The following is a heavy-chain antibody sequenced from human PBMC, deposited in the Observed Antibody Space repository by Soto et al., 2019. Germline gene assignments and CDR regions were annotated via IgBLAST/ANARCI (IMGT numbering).Heavy chain of an antibody. CDR3: AIWLEFKVAVAGVDY. Sequence: QVQLVESGGGVVKPGRSLRLSCEASGFTFSTYGMHWVRQAPGKGLEWLAVMSFDGSNKYYAESVKGRFTISRDNSKNTVYLQMDSLRTDDTAMYYCAIWLEFKVAVAGVDYWGQGTLVTVSS. V-gene: IGHV3-30*03. D-gene: IGHD6-19*01. CDR1: GFTFSTYG. CDR2: MSFDGSNK. J-gene: IGHJ4*02.